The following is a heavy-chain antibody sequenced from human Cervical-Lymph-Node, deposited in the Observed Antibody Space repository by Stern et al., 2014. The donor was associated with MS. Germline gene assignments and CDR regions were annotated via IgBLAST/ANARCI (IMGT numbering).Heavy chain of an antibody. CDR2: IDWDDDK. CDR3: ARIRATTGGSWFDP. Sequence: QVTLRESGPALVKPTQTLTLTCTFSGFSLSTSGMCVSWIRQPPGKALEXLALIDWDDDKYYSTSLKTRLTISKDTSKNQVVLTMTNMDPVDTATYYCARIRATTGGSWFDPWGQGTLVTVSS. J-gene: IGHJ5*02. D-gene: IGHD2-15*01. V-gene: IGHV2-70*01. CDR1: GFSLSTSGMC.